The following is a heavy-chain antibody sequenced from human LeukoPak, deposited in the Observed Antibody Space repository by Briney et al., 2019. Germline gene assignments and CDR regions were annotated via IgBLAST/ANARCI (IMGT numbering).Heavy chain of an antibody. V-gene: IGHV3-30*02. CDR3: ARGVTSWPQGPYHFDY. Sequence: GESLRLSCAGSGFTFNDYAMNWVRQAPGKGLEWVASIESNGNEKYSSDSLKGRFTISRDNSKNTLYLQMNTVRPEDTALFYCARGVTSWPQGPYHFDYWGQGILITVSS. J-gene: IGHJ4*02. CDR1: GFTFNDYA. CDR2: IESNGNEK. D-gene: IGHD2-2*01.